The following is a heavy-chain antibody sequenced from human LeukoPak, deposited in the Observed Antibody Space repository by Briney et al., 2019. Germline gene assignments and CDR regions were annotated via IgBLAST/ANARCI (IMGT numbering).Heavy chain of an antibody. CDR2: ISSSSSYI. Sequence: PGGSLRLSCAASGFTFSSYSMNWVRQAPGKGLEWVSSISSSSSYIYYADSVKGRFTISRDNAKNSLYLQMNSLRAEDTAVYYCARDFGLGELSLDYWGQGTLVTVSS. CDR1: GFTFSSYS. CDR3: ARDFGLGELSLDY. D-gene: IGHD3-16*02. J-gene: IGHJ4*02. V-gene: IGHV3-21*01.